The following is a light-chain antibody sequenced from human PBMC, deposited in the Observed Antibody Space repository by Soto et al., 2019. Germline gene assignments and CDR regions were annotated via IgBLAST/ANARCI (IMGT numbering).Light chain of an antibody. CDR2: GAS. CDR3: QQYNNWPPWT. CDR1: QSVSTY. V-gene: IGKV3D-15*01. J-gene: IGKJ1*01. Sequence: EIVLTQSPATLSLSPGERATLSCRASQSVSTYLAWYQQKPGQGPRLLIYGASTRATGIPARFSGSGSGTELTLTISSLQSEDFAVYYCQQYNNWPPWTFGQGTKVDI.